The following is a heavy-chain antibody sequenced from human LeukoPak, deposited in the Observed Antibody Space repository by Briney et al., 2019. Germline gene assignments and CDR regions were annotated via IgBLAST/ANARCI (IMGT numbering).Heavy chain of an antibody. J-gene: IGHJ3*02. D-gene: IGHD4-17*01. CDR2: ISGSGGST. CDR3: AKARYRDYGDYAGDAFDI. V-gene: IGHV3-23*01. CDR1: GFTFSSYA. Sequence: GGSLRLSCAASGFTFSSYAMSWVRQAPGKGLEWVSAISGSGGSTYYADSVKGRFTISRDNFKNTLYLQMNSLRAEDTAVYYCAKARYRDYGDYAGDAFDIWGQGTMVTASS.